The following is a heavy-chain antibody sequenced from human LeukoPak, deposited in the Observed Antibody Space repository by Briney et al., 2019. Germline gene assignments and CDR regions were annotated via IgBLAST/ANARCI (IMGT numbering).Heavy chain of an antibody. V-gene: IGHV4-34*01. CDR3: ARGGVPWLRVVTTLGGWFDP. CDR2: INHSGST. CDR1: GGSFSGYY. J-gene: IGHJ5*02. Sequence: SETLSLTCAVYGGSFSGYYWSWIRQPPGKGLEWIGEINHSGSTNYNPSLKSRVTISVDTSKNQFSLKLSSVTAADTAVYYCARGGVPWLRVVTTLGGWFDPWGQGTLVTVSS. D-gene: IGHD2-21*02.